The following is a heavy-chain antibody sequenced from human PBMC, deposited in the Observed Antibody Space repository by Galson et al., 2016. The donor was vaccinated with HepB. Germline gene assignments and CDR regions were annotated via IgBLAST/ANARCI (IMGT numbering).Heavy chain of an antibody. D-gene: IGHD6-19*01. J-gene: IGHJ4*02. CDR3: ARDAYVAATGGDGFDY. V-gene: IGHV6-1*01. Sequence: CAISGDSVSSDRASWNWIRRTPSRGLEWLGKTEYRAKWLREYAPSVKGRITINPDTAKNPFSLQLTSVTPEDTAVYYCARDAYVAATGGDGFDYWGQGILVTVSS. CDR1: GDSVSSDRAS. CDR2: TEYRAKWLR.